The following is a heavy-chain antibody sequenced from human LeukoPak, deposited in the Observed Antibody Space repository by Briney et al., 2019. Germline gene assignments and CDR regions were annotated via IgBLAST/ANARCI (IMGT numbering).Heavy chain of an antibody. J-gene: IGHJ4*02. D-gene: IGHD1-26*01. V-gene: IGHV3-30*18. CDR3: AKDISKWERKGYFDY. CDR1: GFTFSTYG. Sequence: GRSLRLSCAASGFTFSTYGMHWVRQAPGKGLEWVAVISYDGSNKYYADSVKGRFTISRDNSKNTLYLQMNSLRAEDTAVYYCAKDISKWERKGYFDYWGQGTLVTVSS. CDR2: ISYDGSNK.